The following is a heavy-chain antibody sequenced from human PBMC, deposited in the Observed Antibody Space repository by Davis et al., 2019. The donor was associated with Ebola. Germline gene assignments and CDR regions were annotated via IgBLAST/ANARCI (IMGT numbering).Heavy chain of an antibody. V-gene: IGHV4-59*01. CDR2: IQHSGNT. J-gene: IGHJ4*02. Sequence: MPSETLSLTCTVPNGSISDSYWSWIRQPPGRGPGWTGDIQHSGNTHYNPSLASRVTISIHTSKNEFSLKLNSVTAADTAVYYCARLRDSSGYSINYFDYWGQGTLVTVSS. D-gene: IGHD3-22*01. CDR1: NGSISDSY. CDR3: ARLRDSSGYSINYFDY.